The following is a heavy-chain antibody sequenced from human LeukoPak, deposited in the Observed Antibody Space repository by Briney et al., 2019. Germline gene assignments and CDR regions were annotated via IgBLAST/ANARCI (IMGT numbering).Heavy chain of an antibody. CDR2: IYPADSDT. D-gene: IGHD6-19*01. Sequence: GESLKISCKSSGYTFTTYWIAWVRQMPGKGLEWMGNIYPADSDTRYSPSFQGQVTISVDKSISTAYLQWSSLKASDTAIYYCARDSGYTSGNYYYGMDVWGQGTTVTVSS. V-gene: IGHV5-51*01. CDR3: ARDSGYTSGNYYYGMDV. J-gene: IGHJ6*02. CDR1: GYTFTTYW.